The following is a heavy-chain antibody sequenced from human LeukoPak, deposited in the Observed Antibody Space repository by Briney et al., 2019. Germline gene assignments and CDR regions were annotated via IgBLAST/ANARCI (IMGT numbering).Heavy chain of an antibody. Sequence: GGSLRLSCAASGFTFSRYRMHWVRQAPGKGLVWVSRINRDGSSTNYADSVKGRFTIPRDNAKNTVDLQTNSLRAEDTAVYYCARVGGGYSYGGIDYWGQGTLVTVSS. CDR1: GFTFSRYR. V-gene: IGHV3-74*01. CDR3: ARVGGGYSYGGIDY. CDR2: INRDGSST. J-gene: IGHJ4*02. D-gene: IGHD5-18*01.